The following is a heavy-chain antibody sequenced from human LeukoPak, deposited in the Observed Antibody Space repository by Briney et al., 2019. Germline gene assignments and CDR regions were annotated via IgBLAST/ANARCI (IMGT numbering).Heavy chain of an antibody. D-gene: IGHD3-22*01. CDR1: GFTFSSYW. CDR3: ARALASYYDSSGKPTLGAFDI. V-gene: IGHV3-7*01. CDR2: IKQDGSEK. Sequence: GGSLRLSCAASGFTFSSYWMSWVRQAPGKGLEWVANIKQDGSEKYYVDSVKGRFTISRDNAKNSLYLQMSSLRAEDTAVYYCARALASYYDSSGKPTLGAFDIWGQGTMVTVSS. J-gene: IGHJ3*02.